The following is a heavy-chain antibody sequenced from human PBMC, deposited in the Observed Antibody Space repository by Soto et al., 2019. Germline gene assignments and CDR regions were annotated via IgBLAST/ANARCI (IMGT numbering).Heavy chain of an antibody. CDR2: IYYSGST. CDR3: ARVGGLLRETAF. CDR1: GGSVSSDSYY. J-gene: IGHJ4*02. Sequence: QVQLQESGPGLVKPSETLSLTCTVSGGSVSSDSYYWTWIRQPPGKGLEWIGDIYYSGSTNYNASLKSRVTISVDLSKNQLSLNLRSLIAADTAVYYCARVGGLLRETAFWGQGALVTVSS. D-gene: IGHD2-21*02. V-gene: IGHV4-61*01.